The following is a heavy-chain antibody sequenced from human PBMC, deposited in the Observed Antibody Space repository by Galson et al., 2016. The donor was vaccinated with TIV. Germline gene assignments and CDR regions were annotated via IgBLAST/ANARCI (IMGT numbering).Heavy chain of an antibody. CDR3: ARYISGWYHYFDC. Sequence: SETLSLTCTVSGGSISTNSYYWGWIRQSPGKGLEWIGSIYHGGSTYYNPSLQSRVTISVDTSKNQFSLKLSSVTAADTAVYYCARYISGWYHYFDCWGQGTLVTVSS. J-gene: IGHJ4*02. D-gene: IGHD6-19*01. CDR1: GGSISTNSYY. CDR2: IYHGGST. V-gene: IGHV4-39*01.